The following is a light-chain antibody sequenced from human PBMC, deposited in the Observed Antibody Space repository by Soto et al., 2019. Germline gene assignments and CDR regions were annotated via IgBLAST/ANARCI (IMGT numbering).Light chain of an antibody. Sequence: NFMLTQPHSMSESPGKTVTISCTRSSGSIASSYVQWYQQRPGSSPSIVIYEDDKRSSWVPDRFSGSIDRSSNSASLAISGLKSEDEADYYCQSYDSDTLIFGGGTKLTVL. V-gene: IGLV6-57*01. CDR2: EDD. CDR1: SGSIASSY. CDR3: QSYDSDTLI. J-gene: IGLJ2*01.